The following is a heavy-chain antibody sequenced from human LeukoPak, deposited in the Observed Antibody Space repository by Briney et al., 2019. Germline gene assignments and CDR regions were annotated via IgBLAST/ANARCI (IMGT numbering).Heavy chain of an antibody. Sequence: HPGGSLRLSCAASGFTFSSYWMSWVRQAPGKGLEWVANIKQDGSEKSYVDSVKGRFTISRDNAKNSLYLQMNSLRAEDTAVYYCARTKAPYSSSWYAYSSGRDGSAFDIWGQGTMVTVSS. D-gene: IGHD6-13*01. CDR3: ARTKAPYSSSWYAYSSGRDGSAFDI. V-gene: IGHV3-7*01. J-gene: IGHJ3*02. CDR1: GFTFSSYW. CDR2: IKQDGSEK.